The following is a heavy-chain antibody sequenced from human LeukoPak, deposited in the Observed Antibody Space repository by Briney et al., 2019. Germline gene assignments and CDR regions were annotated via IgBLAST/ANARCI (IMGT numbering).Heavy chain of an antibody. CDR3: ARQAGYCSGGGCYYDH. CDR1: GGSISSGSYY. D-gene: IGHD2-15*01. Sequence: SETLSLTCTVSGGSISSGSYYWGWIRQPPGKGLEWIGSMYYSGSTYYNPSLKSRITISVGMSKNQFSLKLRSVSAADTAVYYCARQAGYCSGGGCYYDHWGQGTLVTVSS. V-gene: IGHV4-39*01. J-gene: IGHJ4*02. CDR2: MYYSGST.